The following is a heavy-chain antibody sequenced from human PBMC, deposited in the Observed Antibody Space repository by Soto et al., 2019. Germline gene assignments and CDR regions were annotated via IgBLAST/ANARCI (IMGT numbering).Heavy chain of an antibody. CDR1: GGTFSSYA. V-gene: IGHV1-69*01. CDR2: IIPIFGTA. CDR3: ARGVATADWFDP. J-gene: IGHJ5*02. D-gene: IGHD2-15*01. Sequence: QVQLVQSGAEVKKPGSSVKVSCKASGGTFSSYAISRVRQAPGHGLEWMGGIIPIFGTANYAQKFQGRVTTTADEATSTSYIELSSLRSEDTAVYYCARGVATADWFDPWGQGTLVTVSS.